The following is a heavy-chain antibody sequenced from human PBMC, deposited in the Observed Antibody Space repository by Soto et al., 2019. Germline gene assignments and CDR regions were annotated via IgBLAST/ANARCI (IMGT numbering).Heavy chain of an antibody. CDR3: AIEGSSGYYSDKPSYYYGMDV. CDR1: GFTFSSYS. V-gene: IGHV3-21*01. J-gene: IGHJ6*02. D-gene: IGHD3-22*01. Sequence: EVQLVESGGGLVKPGGSLRLSCAASGFTFSSYSMNWVRQAPGKGLEWVSAISSSSSYIYYADSVKGRFTISRDNAKNALYLQMNSLRAEDTAVYYCAIEGSSGYYSDKPSYYYGMDVWGPGTTVPVSS. CDR2: ISSSSSYI.